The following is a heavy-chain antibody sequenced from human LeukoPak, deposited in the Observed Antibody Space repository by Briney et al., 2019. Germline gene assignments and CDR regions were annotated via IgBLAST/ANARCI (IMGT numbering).Heavy chain of an antibody. CDR1: GFTFDDYA. Sequence: GGSLRLSCATSGFTFDDYAMHWVRQAPGKGLEWVSGITWNSATIVYADSVKGRFTISRDNAKNTLYLQMNGLRAGDTALYYCTRGDFYVGAQDSWGQGTLVVV. CDR2: ITWNSATI. D-gene: IGHD1-26*01. J-gene: IGHJ5*01. CDR3: TRGDFYVGAQDS. V-gene: IGHV3-9*01.